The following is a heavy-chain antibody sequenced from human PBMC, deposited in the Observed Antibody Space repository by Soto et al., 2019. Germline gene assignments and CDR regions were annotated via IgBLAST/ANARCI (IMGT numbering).Heavy chain of an antibody. D-gene: IGHD2-15*01. CDR1: GFTFSSDR. J-gene: IGHJ6*02. Sequence: PGGSLRLACAASGFTFSSDRMHWVRQAPGKGLVWVSRINSDGSSTSYAGSVKGRFTISRDNAKNTLYLQMNSLRAEDTAVYYCARDRGFYGLDVWGQGPTVTVSS. CDR2: INSDGSST. CDR3: ARDRGFYGLDV. V-gene: IGHV3-74*01.